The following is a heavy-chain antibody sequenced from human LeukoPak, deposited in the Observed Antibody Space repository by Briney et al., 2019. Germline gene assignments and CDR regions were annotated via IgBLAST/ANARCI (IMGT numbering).Heavy chain of an antibody. CDR3: ARDFKGSSLFYWFDP. V-gene: IGHV4-39*07. CDR1: GGSISSSSYY. D-gene: IGHD6-6*01. Sequence: SETLSLTCTVSGGSISSSSYYWGWIRQPPGKGLEWIGSIYYSGSTYYNPSLKSRVTISVDTSKNQFSLKLSSVTAADTAVYYCARDFKGSSLFYWFDPWSQGTLVTVSS. CDR2: IYYSGST. J-gene: IGHJ5*02.